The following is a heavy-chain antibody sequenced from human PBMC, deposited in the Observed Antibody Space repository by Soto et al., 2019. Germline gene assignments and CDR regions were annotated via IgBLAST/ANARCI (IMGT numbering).Heavy chain of an antibody. Sequence: QVQLQQWGAGLLKPSETLSLTCAVYGGSFSGYYWSWIRQPPGKGLEWIGEINHSGSTNYNPSLKSRVTISVDTSKNQFSLKLSSVTAADTAVYYCASAQPLGPMYYYYYMDVWGKGTTVTVSS. CDR1: GGSFSGYY. D-gene: IGHD3-16*01. V-gene: IGHV4-34*01. CDR3: ASAQPLGPMYYYYYMDV. J-gene: IGHJ6*03. CDR2: INHSGST.